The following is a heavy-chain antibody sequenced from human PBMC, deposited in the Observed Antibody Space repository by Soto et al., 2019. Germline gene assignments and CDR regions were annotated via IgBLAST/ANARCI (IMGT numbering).Heavy chain of an antibody. CDR3: ARDLIYAGYYYYMDV. CDR1: GFTFSSYS. V-gene: IGHV3-21*01. CDR2: INYKSHI. D-gene: IGHD3-10*01. J-gene: IGHJ6*03. Sequence: EVQLVESGGGLVKPGGSLRLSCAASGFTFSSYSMNWVRQAPGKGLEWVSSINYKSHIDYADSVKGRFTISRDNAKNSLYLQMNSLRAEDTAVYFCARDLIYAGYYYYMDVWGIGTTVTLSS.